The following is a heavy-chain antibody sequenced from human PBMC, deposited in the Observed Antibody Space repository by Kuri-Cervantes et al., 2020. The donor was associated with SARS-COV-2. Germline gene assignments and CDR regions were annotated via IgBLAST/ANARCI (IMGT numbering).Heavy chain of an antibody. J-gene: IGHJ4*02. Sequence: SVKVSCKASGGTFSSYAISWVRQAPGQGLEWMGGIIPIFGTANYAQKFQGRVTMTRDTSTSTVYMELSSLRSEDTAVYYCARSDFWSGYLYSSVDYWGQGTLVTVSS. CDR2: IIPIFGTA. D-gene: IGHD3-3*01. CDR1: GGTFSSYA. CDR3: ARSDFWSGYLYSSVDY. V-gene: IGHV1-69*05.